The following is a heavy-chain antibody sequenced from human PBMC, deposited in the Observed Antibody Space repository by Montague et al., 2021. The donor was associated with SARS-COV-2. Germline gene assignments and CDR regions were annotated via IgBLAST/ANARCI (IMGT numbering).Heavy chain of an antibody. CDR3: ARGQPPRITFGGIISYGLDV. CDR1: GGPFSGYD. Sequence: SETLSLTCAVYGGPFSGYDWTWIRQPPGKGLELIGEINHSGSTNYNPSLKIRVTISIDTSKNQFSLKLRSVTAADTAVYYCARGQPPRITFGGIISYGLDVWGQGTTVTVSS. D-gene: IGHD3-16*02. J-gene: IGHJ6*02. V-gene: IGHV4-34*01. CDR2: INHSGST.